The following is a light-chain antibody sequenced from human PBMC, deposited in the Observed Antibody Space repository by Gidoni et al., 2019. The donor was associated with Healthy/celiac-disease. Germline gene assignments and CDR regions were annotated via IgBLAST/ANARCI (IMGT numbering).Light chain of an antibody. CDR3: QAWDSSTAWV. V-gene: IGLV3-1*01. CDR1: KLGDKY. J-gene: IGLJ2*01. Sequence: SYELTQPPSVSASPGQTASITCAGDKLGDKYACWYQQKPGQSSVLVIYQASKRPSGIPERFSGSNSGNTATLTISGTQAMDEADYYCQAWDSSTAWVFGGGTKLTVL. CDR2: QAS.